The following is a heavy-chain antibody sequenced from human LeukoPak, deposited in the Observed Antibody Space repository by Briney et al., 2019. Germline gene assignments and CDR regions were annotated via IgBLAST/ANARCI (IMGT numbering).Heavy chain of an antibody. CDR3: TRDRGAYNLYDY. V-gene: IGHV3-23*01. CDR2: IRGSGDNT. Sequence: GGSLRLSCAASGFTFSSYAMSWVRQAPGKGLEWVSLIRGSGDNTYYADSVKGRFTIARDNSKNTLHLQMNSLKTEDTAVYHCTRDRGAYNLYDYWGQGTLVTVSS. CDR1: GFTFSSYA. J-gene: IGHJ4*02. D-gene: IGHD1-1*01.